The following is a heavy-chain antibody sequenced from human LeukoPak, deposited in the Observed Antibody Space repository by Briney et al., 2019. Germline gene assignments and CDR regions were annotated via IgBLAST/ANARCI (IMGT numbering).Heavy chain of an antibody. Sequence: GRSLRLSCAASGFTFSSYGMHWVRQATGKGLEWVSAIGTAGDPYYPGSVKGRFTISRENAKNSLYLQMNSLRAGDTAVYYCARDGGGDYGSGSYGMDVWGKGTTVTVPS. CDR1: GFTFSSYG. J-gene: IGHJ6*04. CDR3: ARDGGGDYGSGSYGMDV. V-gene: IGHV3-13*05. CDR2: IGTAGDP. D-gene: IGHD3-10*01.